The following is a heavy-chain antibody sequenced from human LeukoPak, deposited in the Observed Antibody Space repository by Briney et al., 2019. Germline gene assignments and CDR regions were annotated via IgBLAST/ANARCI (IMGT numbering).Heavy chain of an antibody. J-gene: IGHJ5*02. CDR1: GYSFTSYW. D-gene: IGHD6-19*01. CDR2: IYPGDSDT. CDR3: ARHDEDSSGWYRMGAWFDP. V-gene: IGHV5-51*01. Sequence: GESLKISCKGSGYSFTSYWIGWVRQMPGKGLEWMGIIYPGDSDTRYSPSFQGQVTISADKSISTAYLQWSSLKASDTAMYYCARHDEDSSGWYRMGAWFDPWGQGTLVTVSS.